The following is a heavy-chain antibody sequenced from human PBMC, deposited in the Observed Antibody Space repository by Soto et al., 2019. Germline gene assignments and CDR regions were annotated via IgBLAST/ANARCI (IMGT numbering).Heavy chain of an antibody. CDR3: AREMVEYCSSTSCYSGMDV. V-gene: IGHV3-33*01. CDR2: IWYDGSNK. J-gene: IGHJ6*02. Sequence: QVQLVESGGGVVQPGRSLRLSCAASGFTFSSYGMHWVRQAPGKGLEWVAVIWYDGSNKYYADSVKGRFTISRDNSKNTLYLQMNSLRAEDTAVYYCAREMVEYCSSTSCYSGMDVWGQGTTVTVSS. D-gene: IGHD2-2*01. CDR1: GFTFSSYG.